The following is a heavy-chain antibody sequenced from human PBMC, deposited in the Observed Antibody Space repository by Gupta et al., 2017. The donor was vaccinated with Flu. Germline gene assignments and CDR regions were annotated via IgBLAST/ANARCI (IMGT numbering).Heavy chain of an antibody. J-gene: IGHJ4*02. CDR2: IDPSDSYT. V-gene: IGHV5-10-1*01. Sequence: EVQLVQSGAEVKKPGESLRISCKGSGYSFTSYWISWARQMPGKGLEWMGRIDPSDSYTNYSPSFQGHVTISADKSISTAYLQWSSLKASDTAMYYCASFSGSYLGSQTLAGDFDYWGQGTLVTVSS. CDR1: GYSFTSYW. D-gene: IGHD1-26*01. CDR3: ASFSGSYLGSQTLAGDFDY.